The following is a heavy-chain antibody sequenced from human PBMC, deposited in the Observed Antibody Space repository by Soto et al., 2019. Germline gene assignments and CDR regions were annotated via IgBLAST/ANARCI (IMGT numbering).Heavy chain of an antibody. CDR2: IYYSGSP. CDR1: GGSISSSSYY. J-gene: IGHJ4*02. CDR3: ASQDYDSSGYRHFDY. Sequence: QLQLQESGPGLVKPSETLSLTCTVSGGSISSSSYYWGWIRQPPGKGLEWIGSIYYSGSPYYNPSLQSPVTISVDTSANQFSLKLGSVSAADTAVYYCASQDYDSSGYRHFDYWGQGTLVTVSS. V-gene: IGHV4-39*01. D-gene: IGHD3-22*01.